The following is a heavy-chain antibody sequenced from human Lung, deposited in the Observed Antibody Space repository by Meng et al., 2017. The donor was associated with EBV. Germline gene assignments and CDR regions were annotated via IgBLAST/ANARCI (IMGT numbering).Heavy chain of an antibody. V-gene: IGHV4-34*01. Sequence: HVPLPQGGPGLSEPSVSLSRTCAVYGGFFRGYYWSWIRQPPGKGLEWIGEINHSGSTNYTPSLKSRVTISVDTSKNQFSLKLSSVTAADTAVYYCARGRIIGDSSGYSDYWGQGTLVTVSS. D-gene: IGHD3-22*01. CDR3: ARGRIIGDSSGYSDY. J-gene: IGHJ4*02. CDR1: GGFFRGYY. CDR2: INHSGST.